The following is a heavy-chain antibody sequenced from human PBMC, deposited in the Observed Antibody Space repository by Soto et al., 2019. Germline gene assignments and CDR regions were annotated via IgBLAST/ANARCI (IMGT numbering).Heavy chain of an antibody. CDR3: AKGDGFILAV. Sequence: EVQVLATGGGLIQPGGSLRLSCEASGFTVNSNYMSWVRQAPGEGLQWVSITNTGGTTYYADSLKGRFTVSRDNSKNTLYLQMNSRRAEDTAVYYCAKGDGFILAVWGQGTTVSVSS. CDR2: TNTGGTT. J-gene: IGHJ6*02. D-gene: IGHD1-26*01. CDR1: GFTVNSNY. V-gene: IGHV3-53*02.